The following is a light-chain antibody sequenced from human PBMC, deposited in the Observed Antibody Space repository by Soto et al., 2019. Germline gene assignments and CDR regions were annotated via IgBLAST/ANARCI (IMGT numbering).Light chain of an antibody. CDR3: QQSYSTGFT. J-gene: IGKJ3*01. CDR1: QSISSY. Sequence: DIQMTQSPSSLSVSVGDRVTITCRASQSISSYLNWYQQKPGKAPKLLIYAASSLQSGVPSRFSGSGSGTDFTLTISSLQPEDFATYYCQQSYSTGFTFGPGTKVDIK. CDR2: AAS. V-gene: IGKV1-39*01.